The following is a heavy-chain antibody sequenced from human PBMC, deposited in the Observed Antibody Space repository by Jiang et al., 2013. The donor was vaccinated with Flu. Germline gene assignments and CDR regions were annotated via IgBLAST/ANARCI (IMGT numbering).Heavy chain of an antibody. D-gene: IGHD6-25*01. CDR2: IDPSDSDT. Sequence: PGESLRISCKASGYRFTSYSIGWVRQMPGKGLEWMGTIDPSDSDTTYSPAFQGLVTISCDKSISTAYLQWSSLRASDTAMYYCARHGIAAADYYLGVWGKGTTVIVSS. CDR3: ARHGIAAADYYLGV. CDR1: GYRFTSYS. V-gene: IGHV5-10-1*01. J-gene: IGHJ6*03.